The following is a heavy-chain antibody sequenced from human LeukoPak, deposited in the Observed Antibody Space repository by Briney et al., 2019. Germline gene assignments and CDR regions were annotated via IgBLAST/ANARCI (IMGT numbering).Heavy chain of an antibody. CDR2: IYHSGST. D-gene: IGHD3-10*01. CDR1: GGSISSSNW. V-gene: IGHV4-4*02. Sequence: PSETLSLTCAVSGGSISSSNWWSWVRPPPGKGLEWIGEIYHSGSTNYNPSLKSRVTISVDKSKNQFSLKLSSVTAADTAVYYCARMDITMVGTLANWFDPWGQGTLATVSS. CDR3: ARMDITMVGTLANWFDP. J-gene: IGHJ5*02.